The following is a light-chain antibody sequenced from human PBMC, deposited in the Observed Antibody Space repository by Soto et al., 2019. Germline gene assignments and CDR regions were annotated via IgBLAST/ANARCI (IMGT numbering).Light chain of an antibody. V-gene: IGLV8-61*01. Sequence: TVVTQEPSFSVSPGGTVTLTCGLRSGSVSTSQYPSWYQQTPGQPPRTLIHSTNVRSSGVPDRFSGSILGNKAALTITGAQADDESDYYCVLFLRGDIWVFGGGTKLTVL. CDR2: STN. CDR3: VLFLRGDIWV. J-gene: IGLJ3*02. CDR1: SGSVSTSQY.